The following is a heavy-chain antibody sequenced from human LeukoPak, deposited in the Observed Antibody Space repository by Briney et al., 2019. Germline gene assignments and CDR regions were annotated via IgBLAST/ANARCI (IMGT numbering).Heavy chain of an antibody. D-gene: IGHD1-1*01. CDR1: GGSISSSSYY. V-gene: IGHV4-39*07. J-gene: IGHJ4*02. Sequence: SETLSLTCTVSGGSISSSSYYWGWIRQPPGKGLEWIGSIYYSGSTYYNPSLKSRVTISVDTSKNQFSLKLSSVTAADTAVYYCARIHDGGANFDYWGQGTLVTVSS. CDR2: IYYSGST. CDR3: ARIHDGGANFDY.